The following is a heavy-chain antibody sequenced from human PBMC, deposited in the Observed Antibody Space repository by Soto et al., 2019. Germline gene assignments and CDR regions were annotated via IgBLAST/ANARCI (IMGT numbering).Heavy chain of an antibody. V-gene: IGHV4-59*01. CDR1: GGSISSYY. CDR2: IYYSGST. CDR3: ARGFVYYDFWSGYYGNGYFDN. D-gene: IGHD3-3*01. Sequence: SETLSLTCTVSGGSISSYYWSWIRQPPGKGLEWIGYIYYSGSTNYNPSLKSRVTISVDTSKNQFSLKLSSVTAADTAVYYCARGFVYYDFWSGYYGNGYFDNWGQGTLVTVSS. J-gene: IGHJ4*02.